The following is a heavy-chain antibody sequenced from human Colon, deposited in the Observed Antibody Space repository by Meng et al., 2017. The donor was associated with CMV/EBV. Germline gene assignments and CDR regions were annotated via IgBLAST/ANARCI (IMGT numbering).Heavy chain of an antibody. J-gene: IGHJ4*02. CDR1: GFPFKDHY. V-gene: IGHV3-72*01. CDR3: ARDSHNYYFDY. D-gene: IGHD1-1*01. Sequence: CSTSGFPFKDHYLDWFRQAPGKGLEWLCRMRNRAHGYTTEYAASVKGRFTISRDDSKASLYLQMSSLKTEDTATYYCARDSHNYYFDYWGQGTLVTVSS. CDR2: MRNRAHGYTT.